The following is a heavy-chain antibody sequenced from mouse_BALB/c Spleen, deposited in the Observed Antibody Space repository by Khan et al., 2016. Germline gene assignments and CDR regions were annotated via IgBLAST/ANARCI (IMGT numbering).Heavy chain of an antibody. CDR1: GFNIKDTY. Sequence: VQLKESGAELVKPGASVKLSCTASGFNIKDTYMHWVKQRPEQGLEWIGRIDPANGNTKYDPKFQGKATITADPSSHTSYLQFSSLTSEDTAVYYWARGLGDAMDYWGQGTPVTVSS. D-gene: IGHD3-1*01. V-gene: IGHV14-3*02. J-gene: IGHJ4*01. CDR2: IDPANGNT. CDR3: ARGLGDAMDY.